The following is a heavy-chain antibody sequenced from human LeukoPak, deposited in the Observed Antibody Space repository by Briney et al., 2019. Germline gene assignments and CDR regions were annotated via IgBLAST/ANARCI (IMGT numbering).Heavy chain of an antibody. CDR1: GGSFSGYW. V-gene: IGHV4-34*01. CDR2: INHSGST. Sequence: SETLSLTCAVYGGSFSGYWWSLIRQPPGKGLEWIGEINHSGSTNYNPSLKSRVTISGDTSKNQFSLKLSSVTAADTAVYYCARDSAQPLDYWGQGTLVTVSS. D-gene: IGHD3-10*01. CDR3: ARDSAQPLDY. J-gene: IGHJ4*02.